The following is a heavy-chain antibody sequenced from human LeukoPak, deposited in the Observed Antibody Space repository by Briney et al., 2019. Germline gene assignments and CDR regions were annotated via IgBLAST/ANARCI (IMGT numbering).Heavy chain of an antibody. CDR2: ISWNSGSI. J-gene: IGHJ4*02. CDR1: GFTFDDYA. CDR3: AKDILLYDSSGYYDY. D-gene: IGHD3-22*01. Sequence: GGSLRLSCAASGFTFDDYAMHWVRQAPGKGLEWVSGISWNSGSIGYADSVKGRFTISRDNAKNSLYLQMNSLRAEDTALYYCAKDILLYDSSGYYDYWGQGTLVTVSS. V-gene: IGHV3-9*01.